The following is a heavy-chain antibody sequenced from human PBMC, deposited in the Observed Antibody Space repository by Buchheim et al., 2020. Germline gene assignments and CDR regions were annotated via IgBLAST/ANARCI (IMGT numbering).Heavy chain of an antibody. V-gene: IGHV3-7*03. Sequence: EVQLVESGGGLVQPGGSLRLSCAASGFTFSSYWMSWVRQAPGKGLEWVANIKQDGSEKYYVDSVKGRFTISRDNAKNSVYLQMNSLRAEDTAVYYCARARGYSYGYDYYYGMDVWGQGTT. D-gene: IGHD5-18*01. CDR3: ARARGYSYGYDYYYGMDV. J-gene: IGHJ6*02. CDR1: GFTFSSYW. CDR2: IKQDGSEK.